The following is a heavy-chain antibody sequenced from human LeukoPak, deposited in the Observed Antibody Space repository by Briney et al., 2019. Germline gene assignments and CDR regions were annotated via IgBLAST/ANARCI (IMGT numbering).Heavy chain of an antibody. CDR1: GFTFSSYS. V-gene: IGHV3-21*01. CDR3: ARDRSIAAARYFDY. Sequence: PGGSLRLSCAASGFTFSSYSMNWVRQAPGKGLEWVSSISSSSSYIYYADSVKGRFTISRDSAKNSLYLQMNSLRAEDTAVYYCARDRSIAAARYFDYWGQGTLVTVSS. J-gene: IGHJ4*02. D-gene: IGHD6-13*01. CDR2: ISSSSSYI.